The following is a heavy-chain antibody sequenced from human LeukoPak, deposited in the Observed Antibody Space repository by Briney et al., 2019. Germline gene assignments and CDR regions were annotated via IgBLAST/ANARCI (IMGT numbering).Heavy chain of an antibody. J-gene: IGHJ5*02. CDR2: IDPSDSYT. D-gene: IGHD2-21*01. CDR1: GYSFTSYW. Sequence: GESPKISCKGSGYSFTSYWISWVRPMPGKGLEWMGRIDPSDSYTNYSPSFQGHVTISADKSISTAYLQWSSLKASDTAMYYCARHGESPRTQYGQFDPWGQGTLVTVSS. CDR3: ARHGESPRTQYGQFDP. V-gene: IGHV5-10-1*01.